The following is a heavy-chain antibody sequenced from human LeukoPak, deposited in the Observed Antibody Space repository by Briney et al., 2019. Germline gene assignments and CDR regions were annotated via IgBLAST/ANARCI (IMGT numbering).Heavy chain of an antibody. J-gene: IGHJ3*02. Sequence: SETLSLTCAVSGGSISSSNWWSWVRQPPGKGLEWIREIYHSGSTNYNPSLKSRVTISVDKSKNQFSLKLSSVTAADTAVYYCARAAYHYYDSSGYRKMGAFDIWGQGTMVTVSS. CDR3: ARAAYHYYDSSGYRKMGAFDI. CDR1: GGSISSSNW. D-gene: IGHD3-22*01. V-gene: IGHV4-4*02. CDR2: IYHSGST.